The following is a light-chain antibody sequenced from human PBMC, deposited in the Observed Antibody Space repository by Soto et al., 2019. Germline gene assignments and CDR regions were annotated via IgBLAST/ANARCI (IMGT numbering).Light chain of an antibody. Sequence: EIVLPQPPSTLSLSPGERATLSCRASQSVSSSYLAWYQQKPGQAPRLLIYGASSRATGIPDRFSGSGSGTDFTLTISRLEPEDFAVYYCQQYGSSPPTWTSGQGTKVDIK. CDR2: GAS. CDR3: QQYGSSPPTWT. J-gene: IGKJ1*01. CDR1: QSVSSSY. V-gene: IGKV3-20*01.